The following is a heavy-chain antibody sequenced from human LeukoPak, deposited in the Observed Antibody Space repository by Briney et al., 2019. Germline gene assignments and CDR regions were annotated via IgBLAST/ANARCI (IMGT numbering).Heavy chain of an antibody. CDR1: GGSISSGGYY. CDR3: ARGGTTIFGVVTYNWFDP. D-gene: IGHD3-3*01. CDR2: IYYSGST. J-gene: IGHJ5*02. Sequence: SETLSLTCTVSGGSISSGGYYWSWIRLHPGKGLEWIGYIYYSGSTYYNPSLKSRVTISVDTSKNQFSLKLSSVTAADTAVYYCARGGTTIFGVVTYNWFDPWGQGTLVTVSS. V-gene: IGHV4-31*03.